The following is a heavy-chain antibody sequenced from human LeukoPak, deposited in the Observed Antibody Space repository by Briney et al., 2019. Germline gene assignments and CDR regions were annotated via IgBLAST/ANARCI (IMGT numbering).Heavy chain of an antibody. Sequence: GGSLRLSCAASGFTFSSYGMHLVRQAPGEGLERGAFIRYDGSNKYYADSVKGRFTISRDTSKNTLYLQMNSLRAEDTAVYYCAKDVETYSYVDRADMDDWGKGTTVTISS. CDR3: AKDVETYSYVDRADMDD. V-gene: IGHV3-30*02. CDR2: IRYDGSNK. J-gene: IGHJ6*03. D-gene: IGHD5-12*01. CDR1: GFTFSSYG.